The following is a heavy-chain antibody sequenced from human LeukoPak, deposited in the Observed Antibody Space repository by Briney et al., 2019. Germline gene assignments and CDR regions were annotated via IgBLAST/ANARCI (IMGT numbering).Heavy chain of an antibody. CDR3: ARDLVWGYYYFDY. D-gene: IGHD2-15*01. V-gene: IGHV3-21*01. CDR2: ISSSSSYI. CDR1: GFTFSSYS. J-gene: IGHJ4*02. Sequence: GGSLRLSYAASGFTFSSYSMNWVRQAPGKGLEWVSSISSSSSYIYYADSVKGRFTISRDNAKNSLYLQMNSLRAEDTAVYYCARDLVWGYYYFDYWGQGTLVTVSS.